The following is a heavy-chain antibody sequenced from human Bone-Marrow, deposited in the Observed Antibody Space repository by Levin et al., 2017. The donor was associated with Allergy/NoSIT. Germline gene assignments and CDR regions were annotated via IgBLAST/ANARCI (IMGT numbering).Heavy chain of an antibody. V-gene: IGHV3-48*01. CDR3: ARGAELDP. CDR1: GFILSRDS. J-gene: IGHJ5*02. Sequence: PGGSLRLSCAGSGFILSRDSINWVRQAPGKGLEWVSYISSGVNSIYYSDSVKGRFTVSRDNAKNSVYLQMNSLRAEDTAVYYCARGAELDPWGQGTLVTVSS. CDR2: ISSGVNSI.